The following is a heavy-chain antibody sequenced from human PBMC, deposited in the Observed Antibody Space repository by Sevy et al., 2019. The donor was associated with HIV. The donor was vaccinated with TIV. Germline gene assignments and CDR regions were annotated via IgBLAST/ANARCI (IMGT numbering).Heavy chain of an antibody. CDR2: ISYDGSNK. D-gene: IGHD2-21*02. J-gene: IGHJ2*01. Sequence: GGSLRLSCAASGFTFSSYGMHWVRQAPGKGLEWVAVISYDGSNKYYADSVKGRFTISRDNSKNTLYLQMNSLRAEDTAVYYCATELNSGNSDTWYCDLCGRATLLTVSS. V-gene: IGHV3-30*03. CDR1: GFTFSSYG. CDR3: ATELNSGNSDTWYCDL.